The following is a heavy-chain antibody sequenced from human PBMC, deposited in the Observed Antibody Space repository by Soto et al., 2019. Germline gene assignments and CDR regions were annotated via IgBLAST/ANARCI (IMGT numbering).Heavy chain of an antibody. CDR3: ARAQWLADDAFDI. Sequence: PGGSLRLSCAASGFTFSSYWMHWVRQAPGKGPVWVSRVKGDGSDTTYADSVKGRFTISRDNTKNTLYLQMNSLRPEDTVVYYCARAQWLADDAFDIWGHGTMVTVSS. D-gene: IGHD6-19*01. J-gene: IGHJ3*02. V-gene: IGHV3-74*01. CDR2: VKGDGSDT. CDR1: GFTFSSYW.